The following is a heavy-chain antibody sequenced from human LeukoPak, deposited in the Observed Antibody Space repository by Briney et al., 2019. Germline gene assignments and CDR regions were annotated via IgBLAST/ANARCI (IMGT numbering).Heavy chain of an antibody. Sequence: PGGSLRLSCAASGFAFSDAWMNWVRQAPGKGLEWVGRIKSKTDGGTTDYAAPVKGRFTISRDDSKNTLYLQMNSLKTEDTAVYYCTTDQDHRGIAVAEIDYWGQGTLVTVSS. CDR2: IKSKTDGGTT. J-gene: IGHJ4*02. CDR1: GFAFSDAW. V-gene: IGHV3-15*07. D-gene: IGHD6-19*01. CDR3: TTDQDHRGIAVAEIDY.